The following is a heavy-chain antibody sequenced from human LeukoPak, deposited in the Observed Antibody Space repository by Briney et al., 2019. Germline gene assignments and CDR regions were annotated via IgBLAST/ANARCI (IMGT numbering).Heavy chain of an antibody. CDR1: GFTFSSYA. J-gene: IGHJ4*02. V-gene: IGHV3-23*01. Sequence: GGSLRLSCAASGFTFSSYAMSSVRQAPGKGLEWVSAISVSGGSTYYADSAKGRSTISRDNSKNTLSLQMNSLRAEDTAVYYCAKLIWGATTAFDYWGQGTLVTVSS. CDR2: ISVSGGST. CDR3: AKLIWGATTAFDY. D-gene: IGHD1-26*01.